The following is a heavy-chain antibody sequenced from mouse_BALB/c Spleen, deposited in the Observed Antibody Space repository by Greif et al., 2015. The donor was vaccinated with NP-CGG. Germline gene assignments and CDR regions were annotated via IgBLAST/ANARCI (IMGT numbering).Heavy chain of an antibody. J-gene: IGHJ1*01. CDR3: ARQGITTGYWYFDV. V-gene: IGHV5-6*01. CDR2: ISSGGSYT. CDR1: GFTFSSYG. D-gene: IGHD2-4*01. Sequence: EVQRVESGGDLVKPGGSLKLSCAASGFTFSSYGMSWVRQTPDKRLEWVATISSGGSYTYYPDSVKGRFPISRDNAKNALYLQRSSLKSEDTAMYYCARQGITTGYWYFDVWGAGTTVTVSS.